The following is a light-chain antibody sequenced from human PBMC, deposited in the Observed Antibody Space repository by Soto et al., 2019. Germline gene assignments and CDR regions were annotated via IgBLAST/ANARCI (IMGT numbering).Light chain of an antibody. CDR1: SSDVGGYNY. CDR2: DVS. V-gene: IGLV2-14*01. Sequence: QSALTQPASVSGSPGQSITISRTGTSSDVGGYNYVSWYQQHPGKAPKLMIYDVSNRPSGVSNRFSGSKSGNTASLTISGLQAEDEADYYCSSYTSSSTLEVVFGGGTKVTVL. J-gene: IGLJ2*01. CDR3: SSYTSSSTLEVV.